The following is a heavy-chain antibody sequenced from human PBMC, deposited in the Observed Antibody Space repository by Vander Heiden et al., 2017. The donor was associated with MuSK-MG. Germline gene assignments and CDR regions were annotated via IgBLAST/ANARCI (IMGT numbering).Heavy chain of an antibody. CDR1: GGSFSGYY. V-gene: IGHV4-34*01. Sequence: QVQLQQWGAGLLQPSETLSLPCAVYGGSFSGYYWSWIRQPPGKGLEGIGESKHSGSTNYNPSLKSRVTISVDTSKNQFSLKLSSVTAADTAVYYCARGLAQAAAGTGGYYYYYYMDVWGKGTTVIVSS. D-gene: IGHD6-13*01. CDR2: SKHSGST. J-gene: IGHJ6*03. CDR3: ARGLAQAAAGTGGYYYYYYMDV.